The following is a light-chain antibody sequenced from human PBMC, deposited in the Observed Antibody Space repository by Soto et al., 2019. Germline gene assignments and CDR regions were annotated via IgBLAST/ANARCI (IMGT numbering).Light chain of an antibody. V-gene: IGKV3-15*01. J-gene: IGKJ5*01. CDR3: QQYDIWPIT. CDR2: SAS. CDR1: QSVSSN. Sequence: EIVMTQSPATLSVSPGERATLSCRASQSVSSNLAWHQQKPGQAPRRLIYSASTRSTVTPARFSGSGSGTEFTLTISSLLSEDIAVYDCQQYDIWPITFGQGTRLEIK.